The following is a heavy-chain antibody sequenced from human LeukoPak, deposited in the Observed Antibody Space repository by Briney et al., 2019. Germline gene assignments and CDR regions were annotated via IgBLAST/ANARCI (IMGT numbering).Heavy chain of an antibody. D-gene: IGHD2-2*01. V-gene: IGHV3-20*04. CDR3: AREQACSSTSCAYFDY. CDR2: INWNGGST. Sequence: TGGSLRLSCAASGFTFINYAMGWVRQAPGKGLEWVSGINWNGGSTGYADSVKGRFTISRDNAKNSLYLQMNSLRAEDTALYYCAREQACSSTSCAYFDYWGQGTLVTVSS. J-gene: IGHJ4*02. CDR1: GFTFINYA.